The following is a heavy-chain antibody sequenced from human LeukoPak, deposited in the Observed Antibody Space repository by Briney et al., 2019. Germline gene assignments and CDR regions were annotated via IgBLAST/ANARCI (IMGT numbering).Heavy chain of an antibody. CDR3: ARWVTADRGKKDAFDI. Sequence: GESLKISCKASGXSFAIYCIGWVRQMPGKGLEWMGIIFPGDSDTRYSPSFQGQVTFSADKSITTAYLQWSSLKASDTAMYYCARWVTADRGKKDAFDIWGQGTMVAVSS. CDR1: GXSFAIYC. D-gene: IGHD2-21*02. V-gene: IGHV5-51*01. CDR2: IFPGDSDT. J-gene: IGHJ3*02.